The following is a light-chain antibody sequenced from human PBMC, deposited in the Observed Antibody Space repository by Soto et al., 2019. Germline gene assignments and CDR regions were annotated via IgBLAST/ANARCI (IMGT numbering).Light chain of an antibody. Sequence: QSALSKPASVSGSPGQSTTISCTGTSSDGESYNLVSWYQQHPGKSPKLLIYEGSKRPSVVSNRFSGAKSGNTASLTISGLQAEDEADYNCCSYAGSSTHVGRGPNGTVL. CDR2: EGS. J-gene: IGLJ1*01. CDR3: CSYAGSSTH. CDR1: SSDGESYNL. V-gene: IGLV2-23*01.